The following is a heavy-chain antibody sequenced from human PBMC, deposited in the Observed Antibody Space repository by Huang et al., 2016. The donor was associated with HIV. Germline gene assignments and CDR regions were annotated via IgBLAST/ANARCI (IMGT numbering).Heavy chain of an antibody. CDR2: ISSNAEST. CDR1: GFTFSVFA. D-gene: IGHD1-26*01. CDR3: ARGGATVLAAFDI. J-gene: IGHJ3*02. V-gene: IGHV3-64*07. Sequence: EEQLVESGGGLVQPGGSLRLSCAASGFTFSVFALHWVRQAPGKGLEDVSTISSNAESTHYADSMKGRFTISRDNSKNTLYLQMGSLRAEDMAVYYCARGGATVLAAFDIWGQGTMVTVSS.